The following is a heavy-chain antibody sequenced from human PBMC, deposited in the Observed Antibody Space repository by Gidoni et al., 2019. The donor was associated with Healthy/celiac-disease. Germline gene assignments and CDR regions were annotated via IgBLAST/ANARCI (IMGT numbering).Heavy chain of an antibody. CDR3: ARKPDTITMIVVVPSYYFDY. CDR1: GFTFSSYA. V-gene: IGHV3-23*01. D-gene: IGHD3-22*01. Sequence: EVQLLESGGGLVQPGGSLRLSCAASGFTFSSYAMSWVRQAPGKGLEWVSAISGSGGSTYYADSVKGRFTISRDNSKNMLYLQMNSLRAEDTAVYYCARKPDTITMIVVVPSYYFDYWGQGTLVTVSS. CDR2: ISGSGGST. J-gene: IGHJ4*02.